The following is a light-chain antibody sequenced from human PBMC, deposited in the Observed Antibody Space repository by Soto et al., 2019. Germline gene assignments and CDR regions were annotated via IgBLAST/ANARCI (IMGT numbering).Light chain of an antibody. Sequence: DIPLTQTASSASPAFVARVTIPRRASRSISDWLAWYQQKPGKAPKLLIYAASSLQSGVTSRFSGSGSETDFTLTISSLQPEDFATYSCQHSTTWTFGQGTKV. CDR1: RSISDW. CDR3: QHSTTWT. CDR2: AAS. J-gene: IGKJ1*01. V-gene: IGKV1-39*01.